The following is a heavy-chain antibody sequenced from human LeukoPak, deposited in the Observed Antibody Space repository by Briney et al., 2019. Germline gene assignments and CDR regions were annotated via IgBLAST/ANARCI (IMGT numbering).Heavy chain of an antibody. CDR3: ARDRSPRSGIAARRGHWFDP. CDR2: IYTSGST. V-gene: IGHV4-4*07. J-gene: IGHJ5*02. D-gene: IGHD6-6*01. Sequence: PSETLSLTCTVSGGSISSYYWSWIRQPAGKGLEWIGRIYTSGSTNYNPSLKSRVTMSVGTSKNQFSLKLSSVTAADTAVYYCARDRSPRSGIAARRGHWFDPWGQGTLVTVSS. CDR1: GGSISSYY.